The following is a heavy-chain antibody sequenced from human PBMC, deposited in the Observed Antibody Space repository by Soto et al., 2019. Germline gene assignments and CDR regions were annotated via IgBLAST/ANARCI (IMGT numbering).Heavy chain of an antibody. D-gene: IGHD4-4*01. Sequence: QVQLQESGPGLVKPSETLSLSCAVSGVSITSTDWWSLVRQPPGKGLQWIGEVSLGGGANYNPSLKSRVTISVDNSKNQFSLPLNSVTAADTAVYFCAGSTADTTLKASSFWGQGTLVTVSS. V-gene: IGHV4-4*02. CDR1: GVSITSTDW. J-gene: IGHJ4*02. CDR2: VSLGGGA. CDR3: AGSTADTTLKASSF.